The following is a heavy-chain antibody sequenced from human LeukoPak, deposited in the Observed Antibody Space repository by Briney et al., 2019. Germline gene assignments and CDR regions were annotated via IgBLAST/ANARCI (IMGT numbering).Heavy chain of an antibody. CDR3: ARVADGYSYFDY. J-gene: IGHJ4*02. Sequence: SETLSLTCTVSGGSISSYYWSWIRQPPGKGLEWIGCIYYSVTTNYNPSLKSRVTISVDTSKNQFSLKLSSVTAADTAVYYCARVADGYSYFDYWGQGTLVTVSS. V-gene: IGHV4-59*01. CDR2: IYYSVTT. CDR1: GGSISSYY. D-gene: IGHD5-18*01.